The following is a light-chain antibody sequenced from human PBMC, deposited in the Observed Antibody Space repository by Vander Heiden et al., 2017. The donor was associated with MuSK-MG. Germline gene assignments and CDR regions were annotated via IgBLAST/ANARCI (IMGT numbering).Light chain of an antibody. CDR1: QSISSW. CDR2: QAS. Sequence: DIQMTQSPSTLSASVGDRVTITCRASQSISSWLAWYQQILWKAPKLLIYQASIFVSRVPSRFSRSRSLAEFTLTISILQPDHFATYYCQRDETYPWRFGQGTKVDIK. CDR3: QRDETYPWR. J-gene: IGKJ1*01. V-gene: IGKV1-5*03.